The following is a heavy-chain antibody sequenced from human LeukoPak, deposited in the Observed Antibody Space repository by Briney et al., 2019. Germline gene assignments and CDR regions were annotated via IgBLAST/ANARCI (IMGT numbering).Heavy chain of an antibody. D-gene: IGHD4-11*01. CDR1: GGTFSSYA. CDR2: IIPIFGTA. V-gene: IGHV1-69*13. CDR3: ARDRDAETYSNYLINWFDP. J-gene: IGHJ5*02. Sequence: GASVKVSCKASGGTFSSYAISWVRQAPGQGLEWMGGIIPIFGTANYAQKFQGRVTITADESTSTAYMELSSLRSEDTAVYYCARDRDAETYSNYLINWFDPWGQGTLVTVSS.